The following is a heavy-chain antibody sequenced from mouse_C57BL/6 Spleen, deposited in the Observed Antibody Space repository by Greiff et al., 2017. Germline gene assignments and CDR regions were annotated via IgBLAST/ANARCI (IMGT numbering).Heavy chain of an antibody. J-gene: IGHJ2*01. CDR2: IYPGDGAT. CDR3: ARGGYYGSSYRGD. D-gene: IGHD1-1*01. V-gene: IGHV1-80*01. Sequence: QVHVKQSGAELVKPGASVKISCKASGYAFSSYWMNWVKQRPGKGLEWIGQIYPGDGATNYNGKFKGKATLTADKSSSTAYMQLSSLTSADSAVYCCARGGYYGSSYRGDWGQGPTLTVS. CDR1: GYAFSSYW.